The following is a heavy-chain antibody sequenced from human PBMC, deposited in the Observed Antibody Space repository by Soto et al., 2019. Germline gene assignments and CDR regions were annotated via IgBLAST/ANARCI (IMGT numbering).Heavy chain of an antibody. CDR2: IYYSGST. Sequence: SETLSLTCAVYGESFSGYYWSWIRQPPGKGLEWIGYIYYSGSTSYNPSLKRRVSLSVDASKNQFSLKVSSLTAADTAVYFCARGGFWSGPSNGMDVWGQGTTVTVSS. CDR1: GESFSGYY. V-gene: IGHV4-30-4*08. CDR3: ARGGFWSGPSNGMDV. J-gene: IGHJ6*02. D-gene: IGHD3-3*01.